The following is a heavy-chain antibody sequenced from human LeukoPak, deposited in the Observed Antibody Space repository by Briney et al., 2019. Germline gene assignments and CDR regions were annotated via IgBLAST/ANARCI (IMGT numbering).Heavy chain of an antibody. CDR2: MNPNSGNT. CDR1: GYTFTSYD. CDR3: ARVFGYCSGGSCLYYYYYMDV. J-gene: IGHJ6*03. D-gene: IGHD2-15*01. V-gene: IGHV1-8*01. Sequence: SVKVSCKASGYTFTSYDINWVRQATGQGLEWMGWMNPNSGNTGYAQKFQGRVTMTRNTSISTAYMELSSLRSEDTAVYYCARVFGYCSGGSCLYYYYYMDVWGKGTTVTISS.